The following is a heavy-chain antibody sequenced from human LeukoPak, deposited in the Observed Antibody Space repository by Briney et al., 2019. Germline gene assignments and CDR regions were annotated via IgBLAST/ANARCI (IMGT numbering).Heavy chain of an antibody. J-gene: IGHJ4*02. V-gene: IGHV4-59*01. D-gene: IGHD3-22*01. CDR3: ARAHPQYYYDSSGYYYFDY. CDR1: GGSISSYY. CDR2: IYYSGST. Sequence: PSETLSLTCTVSGGSISSYYWGWIRQPPGKGLEWIGYIYYSGSTNYNPSLKSRVTISVDTSKNQFSLKLSSVTAADTAVYYCARAHPQYYYDSSGYYYFDYWGQGTLVTVSS.